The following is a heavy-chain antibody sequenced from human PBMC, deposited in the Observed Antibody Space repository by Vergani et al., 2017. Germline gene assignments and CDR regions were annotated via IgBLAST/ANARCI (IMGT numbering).Heavy chain of an antibody. CDR2: INTNGDYT. J-gene: IGHJ6*02. V-gene: IGHV3-23*01. CDR1: GFSFTTYA. Sequence: EVQLLESGGDLVQPGGSLRLSCAASGFSFTTYAMSWVRQALGKGLEWVSTINTNGDYTRYGDSVKGRFTISRDNSKNTLYLQMNSLRAEDTAIYYCAKANPRNSGYDYLYYYHAMDVWGQGTTVTVSS. CDR3: AKANPRNSGYDYLYYYHAMDV. D-gene: IGHD5-12*01.